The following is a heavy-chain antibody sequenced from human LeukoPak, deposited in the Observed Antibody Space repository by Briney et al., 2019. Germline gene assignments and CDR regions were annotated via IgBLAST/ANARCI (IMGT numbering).Heavy chain of an antibody. J-gene: IGHJ5*02. CDR2: IYPADSDT. CDR3: ARQSAAAQYTNWFDP. CDR1: GYSFASFW. V-gene: IGHV5-51*01. D-gene: IGHD2-2*01. Sequence: GESLKISCKGSGYSFASFWIGWVRQMPGKGLEGMGVIYPADSDTRYSPSFQGQVTISADKSTSTAYLQWSTLKASDTAIYYCARQSAAAQYTNWFDPWGQGTLVTVSS.